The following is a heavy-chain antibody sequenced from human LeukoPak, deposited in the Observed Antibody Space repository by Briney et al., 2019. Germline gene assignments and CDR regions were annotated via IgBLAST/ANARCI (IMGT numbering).Heavy chain of an antibody. J-gene: IGHJ4*02. D-gene: IGHD1-20*01. V-gene: IGHV3-48*02. CDR1: GFTFSSYS. Sequence: GGSLRLSCAASGFTFSSYSMNWVRQAPGKGLEWVSYISSSSSTIYYADSVKGRFTISRDNAKNSLYLQMNSLRDEDTAVYYCARDQGITGTWGLSVFDYWGQGTLVTVSS. CDR3: ARDQGITGTWGLSVFDY. CDR2: ISSSSSTI.